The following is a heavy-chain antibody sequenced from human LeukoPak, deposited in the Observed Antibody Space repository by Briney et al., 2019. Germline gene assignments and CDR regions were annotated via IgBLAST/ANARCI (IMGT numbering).Heavy chain of an antibody. V-gene: IGHV5-51*01. D-gene: IGHD3-10*01. CDR3: ARRAPFGSGRIYYFDY. Sequence: GESLKISCKGSGYSFAIYWIGWVRQMPGKGLEWLGIIYPGDSDTTYNPSFQGQVTTSADKSTNTAYLQWSSLKASDTAMYYCARRAPFGSGRIYYFDYWGQGTLVTVSS. J-gene: IGHJ4*02. CDR2: IYPGDSDT. CDR1: GYSFAIYW.